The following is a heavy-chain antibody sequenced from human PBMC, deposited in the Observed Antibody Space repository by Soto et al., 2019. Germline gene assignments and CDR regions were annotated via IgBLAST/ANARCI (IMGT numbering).Heavy chain of an antibody. Sequence: ASVKVSCKASGYTFSNFGISWVRQAPGEGLEWMGWISPNSEKTKIAQRFQGRVTMTTDISTSTSYLELRGLTSDDTAVFYCARIYGTYYDILTGLWGGHFDYWGQGAQVTVSS. CDR2: ISPNSEKT. J-gene: IGHJ4*02. CDR1: GYTFSNFG. CDR3: ARIYGTYYDILTGLWGGHFDY. V-gene: IGHV1-18*01. D-gene: IGHD3-9*01.